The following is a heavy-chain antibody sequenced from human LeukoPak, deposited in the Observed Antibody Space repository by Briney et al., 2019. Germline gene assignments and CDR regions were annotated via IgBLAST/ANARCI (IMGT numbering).Heavy chain of an antibody. CDR2: ISAYNGNT. J-gene: IGHJ4*02. CDR1: GYTFTSYG. Sequence: VASVKVSCKASGYTFTSYGISWVRQAPGQGLEWMGWISAYNGNTNYAQKLQGRVTMTTDTSTSTAYMELRSLRSDDTAVYYCARDGDRGYYYPPFDYWGQGTLVTVSS. V-gene: IGHV1-18*01. D-gene: IGHD3-22*01. CDR3: ARDGDRGYYYPPFDY.